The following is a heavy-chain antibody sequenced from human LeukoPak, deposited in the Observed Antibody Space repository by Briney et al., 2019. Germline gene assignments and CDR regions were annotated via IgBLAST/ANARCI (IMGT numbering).Heavy chain of an antibody. J-gene: IGHJ3*02. D-gene: IGHD3-3*01. CDR3: ARGRYDFWSASAFDI. V-gene: IGHV4-39*07. CDR1: GGSISSSSYY. CDR2: IYYSGST. Sequence: SETLSLTCTVSGGSISSSSYYWGWIRQPPGKGLEWIGSIYYSGSTYYNPSLKSRVTISVDTSKNQFSLKLSSVTAADTAVHYCARGRYDFWSASAFDIWGQGTMVTVSS.